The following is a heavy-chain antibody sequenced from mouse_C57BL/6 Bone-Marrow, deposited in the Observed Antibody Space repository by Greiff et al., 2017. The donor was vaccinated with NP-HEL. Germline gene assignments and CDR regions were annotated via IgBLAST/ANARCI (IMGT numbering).Heavy chain of an antibody. CDR2: IDPSDSYT. Sequence: QVQLQQPGAELVMPGASVKLSCKASGYTFTSYWMHWVKQRPGQGLAWIGEIDPSDSYTNYNQKFKGKSTLTVDKSSSTAYMQLSSLTSEDSAVYYCARGLANWDWFAYWGPGTLVTVSA. D-gene: IGHD4-1*01. CDR3: ARGLANWDWFAY. V-gene: IGHV1-69*01. J-gene: IGHJ3*01. CDR1: GYTFTSYW.